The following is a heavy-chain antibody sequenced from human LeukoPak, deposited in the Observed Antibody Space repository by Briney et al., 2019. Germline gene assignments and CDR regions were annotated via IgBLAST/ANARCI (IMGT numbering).Heavy chain of an antibody. CDR2: INHSGST. V-gene: IGHV4-34*01. J-gene: IGHJ3*02. D-gene: IGHD3-3*01. Sequence: GSLRLSCAASGFTFSYHWMTWVRQPPGKGLEWIGEINHSGSTNYNPSLKSRVTISVDTSKNQFSLKLSSVTAADTAVYYCARGNLKTRLKSRVSSGPHAFDIWGQGTMVTVSS. CDR1: GFTFSYHW. CDR3: ARGNLKTRLKSRVSSGPHAFDI.